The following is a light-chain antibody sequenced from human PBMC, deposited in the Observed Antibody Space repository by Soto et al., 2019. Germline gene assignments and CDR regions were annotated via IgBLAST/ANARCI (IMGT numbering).Light chain of an antibody. CDR2: DVS. V-gene: IGLV2-14*01. CDR3: SSYTRSSAVV. CDR1: SSDVGGYNY. Sequence: QSALTQPASVSGSPGQSITISCTGTSSDVGGYNYVSWYQQHPGKAPKLMIYDVSNRPSGVSNRFSGSRSGNTASLTISGLQGEDEADHYCSSYTRSSAVVFGGGTKLTVL. J-gene: IGLJ2*01.